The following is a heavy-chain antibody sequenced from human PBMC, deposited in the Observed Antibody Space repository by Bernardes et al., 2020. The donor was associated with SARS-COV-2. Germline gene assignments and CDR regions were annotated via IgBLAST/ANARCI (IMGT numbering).Heavy chain of an antibody. D-gene: IGHD3-10*01. J-gene: IGHJ6*02. CDR2: FNPEDGET. CDR1: GYTLTELS. CDR3: AITGTRGYYYYGYDV. Sequence: ASVKVSCKVSGYTLTELSMHWVRQAPGKGLEWMGWFNPEDGETIYAQKFQGRVTMTEDTSTDTAYMELSSLRSEDTAVYYCAITGTRGYYYYGYDVWGQGTTVTLSS. V-gene: IGHV1-24*01.